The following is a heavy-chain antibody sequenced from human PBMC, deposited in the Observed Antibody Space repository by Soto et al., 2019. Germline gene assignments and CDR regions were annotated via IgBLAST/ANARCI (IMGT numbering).Heavy chain of an antibody. CDR2: IYYTGRT. CDR3: ARAHYDILTGYPTHAFDI. D-gene: IGHD3-9*01. Sequence: KSSETLSLTCTVSGVSVSSGDYYWSWIRQPPGKGLEWIGYIYYTGRTYYNPSLKSRVIISVDTSKNQFSLKLSSVTAAEKAVYYCARAHYDILTGYPTHAFDIWGQGTMVTV. V-gene: IGHV4-30-4*01. J-gene: IGHJ3*02. CDR1: GVSVSSGDYY.